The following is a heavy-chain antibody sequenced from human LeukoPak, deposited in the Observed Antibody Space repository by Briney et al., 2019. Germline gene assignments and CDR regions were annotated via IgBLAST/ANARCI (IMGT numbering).Heavy chain of an antibody. CDR3: ARAASGRLTFDY. CDR2: IYHGGST. CDR1: GGSISSSGHY. Sequence: SETLSLTCTVSGGSISSSGHYWAWIRQPPGKGLEWIGSIYHGGSTYYNPSLKSRVTISVDTSKNQFSLKLSSVTAADTAVYYCARAASGRLTFDYWGQGTLVTVSS. J-gene: IGHJ4*02. V-gene: IGHV4-39*07. D-gene: IGHD1-26*01.